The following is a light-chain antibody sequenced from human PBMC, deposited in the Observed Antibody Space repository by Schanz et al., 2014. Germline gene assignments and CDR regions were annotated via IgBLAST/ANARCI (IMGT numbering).Light chain of an antibody. CDR3: QQRSNWVT. CDR1: QSVSSY. Sequence: DIVFTQSPGTLSLSPGERATLSCRASQSVSSYLVWYQQKPGQAPRLLIYDASNRATGIPARFSGSGSGTDFTLTISSLEPEDFAVYYCQQRSNWVTFGGGTKVEIK. J-gene: IGKJ4*01. V-gene: IGKV3-11*01. CDR2: DAS.